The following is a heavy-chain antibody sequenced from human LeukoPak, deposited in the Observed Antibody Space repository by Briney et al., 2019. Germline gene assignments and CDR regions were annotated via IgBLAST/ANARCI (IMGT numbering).Heavy chain of an antibody. CDR2: IIPMFGTG. CDR1: GGTFNSYV. D-gene: IGHD2-21*02. CDR3: ARGLFYYYYMDV. V-gene: IGHV1-69*06. J-gene: IGHJ6*03. Sequence: ASVKVSCKASGGTFNSYVISWVRQAPGQGLEWMGGIIPMFGTGNYAQKFQGRVTITADKSTSTAYMELSSLRSEDTAVYYCARGLFYYYYMDVWGKGTTVTVSS.